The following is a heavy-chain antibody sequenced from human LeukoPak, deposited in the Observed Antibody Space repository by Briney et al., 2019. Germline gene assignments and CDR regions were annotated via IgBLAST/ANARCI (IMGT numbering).Heavy chain of an antibody. Sequence: SETLSLTCAVYGGSFSGYYWSWIRQPPGKGLEWIGEINHSGSTNYNPSLKSRVTISVDTSKNQFSLKLSSVTAADTAVYYCARGDSWRYCSSTSCYSYYYYGMDVWGQGTTVTVS. D-gene: IGHD2-2*01. CDR1: GGSFSGYY. CDR3: ARGDSWRYCSSTSCYSYYYYGMDV. CDR2: INHSGST. J-gene: IGHJ6*02. V-gene: IGHV4-34*01.